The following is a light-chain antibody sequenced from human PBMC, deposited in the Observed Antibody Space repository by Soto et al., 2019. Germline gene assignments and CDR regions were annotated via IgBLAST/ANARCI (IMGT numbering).Light chain of an antibody. V-gene: IGLV2-14*01. CDR1: SSDVGGYDH. Sequence: QSALTQPASVSGSPGQSITISCSGTSSDVGGYDHVSWYQQHPGKGPKLIIHEVDNRPSGVSLRFSGSESGDTASLTISGLHPEDEADYYCSSYSSSSTLYVFGTGTKVTVL. J-gene: IGLJ1*01. CDR2: EVD. CDR3: SSYSSSSTLYV.